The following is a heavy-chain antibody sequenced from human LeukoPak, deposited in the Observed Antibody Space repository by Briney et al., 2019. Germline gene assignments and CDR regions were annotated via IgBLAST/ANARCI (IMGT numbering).Heavy chain of an antibody. V-gene: IGHV4-34*01. CDR2: INHTGGT. D-gene: IGHD5-18*01. CDR1: GGSISGYY. J-gene: IGHJ5*01. Sequence: PSETLSLTCTDYGGSISGYYGSWSRQPPGKGLEWIGEINHTGGTNYNASLKGRVTLAVHTSKKQFSLNLRSVTVADTAVYYCARVGYNNGWFKQATDFWGHGTLVTVSS. CDR3: ARVGYNNGWFKQATDF.